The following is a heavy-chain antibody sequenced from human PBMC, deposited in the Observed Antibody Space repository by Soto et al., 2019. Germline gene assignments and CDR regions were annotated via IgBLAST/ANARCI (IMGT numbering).Heavy chain of an antibody. J-gene: IGHJ4*02. CDR2: IYYDGSNK. CDR3: VRDTYDNSGHLDY. CDR1: GFTFSTYG. D-gene: IGHD3-22*01. V-gene: IGHV3-33*01. Sequence: QVQLVESGGGVVQPGRSLRLACAASGFTFSTYGMHWVRQAPGKGLEWVAVIYYDGSNKNYADTVKGRFTSSRDNPKNTLYLQMNSLRAEDTAVYYSVRDTYDNSGHLDYWGQGALVTVSS.